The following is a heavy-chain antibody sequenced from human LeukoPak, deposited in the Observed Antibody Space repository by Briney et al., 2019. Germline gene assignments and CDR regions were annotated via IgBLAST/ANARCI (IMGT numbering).Heavy chain of an antibody. CDR3: AIWTTCSSTSCYRARGYEYFQH. V-gene: IGHV1-8*01. D-gene: IGHD2-2*01. Sequence: ASVKVSCKASGYTFTSYDINWVRQATGQGLEWMGWMNPNSGNTGYAQKFQGRVTMTRNTSISTAYMELSSLRSEDTAVYYCAIWTTCSSTSCYRARGYEYFQHWGQGTLVTVSS. CDR2: MNPNSGNT. CDR1: GYTFTSYD. J-gene: IGHJ1*01.